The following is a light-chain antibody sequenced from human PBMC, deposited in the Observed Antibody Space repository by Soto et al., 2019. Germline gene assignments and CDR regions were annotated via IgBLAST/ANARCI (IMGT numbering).Light chain of an antibody. CDR1: QGISNY. J-gene: IGKJ1*01. CDR3: QKYNRAPWT. CDR2: VAS. Sequence: DIQMTQSPSSLSASVGARVTITCRASQGISNYLAWYQQQPGKVPKILIYVASTLQSGVPSRFSGTESGTNFTLTISRLQPEDVETYYCQKYNRAPWTFGQGTKGEIK. V-gene: IGKV1-27*01.